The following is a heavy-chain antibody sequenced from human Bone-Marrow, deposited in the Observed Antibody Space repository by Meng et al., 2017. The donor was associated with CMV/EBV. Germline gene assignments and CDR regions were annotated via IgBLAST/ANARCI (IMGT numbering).Heavy chain of an antibody. Sequence: GGSLRLSCTASGFTFDYHALHWVRQAAGKGLEWVAGISWNSVSIGYADSVKGRFTISRDDAKSSLYLQMNNLRSEDTALYFCAKLQGSKDYWGQGTVVTVSS. CDR2: ISWNSVSI. J-gene: IGHJ4*02. CDR3: AKLQGSKDY. V-gene: IGHV3-9*01. CDR1: GFTFDYHA.